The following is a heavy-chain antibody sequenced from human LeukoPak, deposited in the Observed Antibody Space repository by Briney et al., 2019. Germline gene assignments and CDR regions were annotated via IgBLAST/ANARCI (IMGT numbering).Heavy chain of an antibody. CDR3: ARVRYSSRYFDY. V-gene: IGHV3-21*01. CDR1: GFTFSSYS. CDR2: ISSSSSYI. J-gene: IGHJ4*02. Sequence: PGGSLRLSCAASGFTFSSYSMNWVRQAPGKGLEWVSSISSSSSYIYYADSVKVRFTISRDNAKNSLYLQMNSLRAEDTAVYYCARVRYSSRYFDYWGQGTLVTVSS. D-gene: IGHD6-13*01.